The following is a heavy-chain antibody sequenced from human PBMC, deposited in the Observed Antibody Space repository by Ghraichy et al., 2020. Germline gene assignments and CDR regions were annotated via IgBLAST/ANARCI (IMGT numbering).Heavy chain of an antibody. D-gene: IGHD2-15*01. CDR1: GGSFSGYY. CDR3: ARGVNCSGGSCLGYFDY. V-gene: IGHV4-34*01. CDR2: INHSGNT. J-gene: IGHJ4*02. Sequence: SETLSLTCAVYGGSFSGYYWSWIRQPPGKGLEWIGEINHSGNTNYNPSLKSRVTISGDTFKNQFSLKLSSVTAADTAVYYCARGVNCSGGSCLGYFDYWGQGTLVTVSS.